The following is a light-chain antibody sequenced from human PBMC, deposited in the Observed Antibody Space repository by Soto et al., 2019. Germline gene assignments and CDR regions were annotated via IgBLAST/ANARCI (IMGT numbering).Light chain of an antibody. CDR2: DSI. V-gene: IGLV1-40*01. J-gene: IGLJ3*02. CDR3: QSSDSILSTV. Sequence: QSVLTQPPSVSGAPGQRVTISCTGSSSNIGAGYDVHWYQQLPGAAPKLLIYDSINRPSGVPDRFSGSKSGTSASLAITGLQAEDEADYYCQSSDSILSTVFGGGTKVTVL. CDR1: SSNIGAGYD.